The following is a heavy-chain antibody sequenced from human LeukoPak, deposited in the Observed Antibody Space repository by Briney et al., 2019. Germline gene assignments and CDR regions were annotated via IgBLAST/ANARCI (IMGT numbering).Heavy chain of an antibody. CDR1: GGSISSYY. J-gene: IGHJ4*02. CDR2: IYYSGST. Sequence: SETLSLTCTVSGGSISSYYWSWIRQPPGKGLEWIGYIYYSGSTNYNPSLKSRVTISVDTSKNQFSLKLSSVTAADTAVYYCARRDSSGPNDYWGQGTLVTVSS. D-gene: IGHD3-22*01. V-gene: IGHV4-59*01. CDR3: ARRDSSGPNDY.